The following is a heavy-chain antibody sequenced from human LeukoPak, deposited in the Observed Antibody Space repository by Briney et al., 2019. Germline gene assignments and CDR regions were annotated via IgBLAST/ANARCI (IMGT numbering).Heavy chain of an antibody. CDR2: FDPEDGET. V-gene: IGHV1-24*01. CDR3: ASGDYGGNSRVFDI. CDR1: GYTLTELS. D-gene: IGHD4-23*01. J-gene: IGHJ3*02. Sequence: GASVKVSCKVSGYTLTELSMHWVRQAPGKGLEWMGGFDPEDGETIYAQKFQGRVTMTEGTSTDTAYMELSSLRSEDTTVYYCASGDYGGNSRVFDIWGQGTMVTVSS.